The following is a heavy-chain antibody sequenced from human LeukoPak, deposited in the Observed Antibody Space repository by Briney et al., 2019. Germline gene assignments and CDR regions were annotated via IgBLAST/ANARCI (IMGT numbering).Heavy chain of an antibody. D-gene: IGHD4-17*01. CDR3: IVFGDSNH. CDR2: ISNNGGYT. J-gene: IGHJ5*02. V-gene: IGHV3-23*01. Sequence: GGSLRLSCAASGFTFSSSAMSWVRQAPGKGLEWVSAISNNGGYTCYADSVKGRFTIFRDTSKNTLYLQINSLRVEDTAVYYCIVFGDSNHWGQGTLVTVSS. CDR1: GFTFSSSA.